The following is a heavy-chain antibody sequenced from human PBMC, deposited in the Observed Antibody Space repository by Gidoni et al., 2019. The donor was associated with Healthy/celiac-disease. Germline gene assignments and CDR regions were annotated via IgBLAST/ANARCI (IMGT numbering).Heavy chain of an antibody. CDR3: ARGKSAKRDLRC. D-gene: IGHD2-21*02. CDR2: MNPNSGHT. CDR1: GYPFTSYD. J-gene: IGHJ1*01. Sequence: QVQLVQSGAEVKKPGASVKVSCKASGYPFTSYDINWVRQAPGQGLEWMGWMNPNSGHTGYAQKFQGRVTMTRNTSISTAYMELRSLRSEDTAVYYCARGKSAKRDLRCGGQGTLVTVSS. V-gene: IGHV1-8*01.